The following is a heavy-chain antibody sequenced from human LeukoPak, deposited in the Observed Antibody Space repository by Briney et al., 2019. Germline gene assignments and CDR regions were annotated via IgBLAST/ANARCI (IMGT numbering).Heavy chain of an antibody. D-gene: IGHD6-13*01. Sequence: GGSLRLSCAASGFTFSSYGMHWVRQAPGKGLEWVAVISYDGSNKYYADSVKGRFTISRDNSKNTLYLQMNSLRAEDTAVYYCARVSSSWKEVPFDYWGRGTLVTVSS. V-gene: IGHV3-30*03. J-gene: IGHJ4*02. CDR2: ISYDGSNK. CDR1: GFTFSSYG. CDR3: ARVSSSWKEVPFDY.